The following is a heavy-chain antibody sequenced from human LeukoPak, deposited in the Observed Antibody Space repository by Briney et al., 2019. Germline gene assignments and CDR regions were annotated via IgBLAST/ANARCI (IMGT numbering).Heavy chain of an antibody. V-gene: IGHV4-39*01. J-gene: IGHJ4*02. D-gene: IGHD3-10*01. CDR3: ARHYYGSGTNSSPRDY. CDR2: IYYSGST. Sequence: SETLSLTCTVSGGSISSSSYYWGWIRQPPGKGLEWIGSIYYSGSTYYNPSLKSRVTISVDTSKNQFSLKLSSVTAADTAVYYCARHYYGSGTNSSPRDYWGQGTLVTVSS. CDR1: GGSISSSSYY.